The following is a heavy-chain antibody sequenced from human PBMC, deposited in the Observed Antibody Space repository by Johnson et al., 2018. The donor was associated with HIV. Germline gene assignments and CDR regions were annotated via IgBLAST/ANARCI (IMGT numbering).Heavy chain of an antibody. V-gene: IGHV3-33*06. D-gene: IGHD3-16*01. CDR1: GFTFSSYG. CDR3: AKDRTNWGYDAFDI. Sequence: QVQLVESGGGVVQPGRSLRLSCAASGFTFSSYGMHWVRQAPGKGLEWVAGVWYDGSNKYYADSVKGRFTIFRGNSENTLFLQMNRLRAEDTAVYYCAKDRTNWGYDAFDIWGQGTMVTVSS. CDR2: VWYDGSNK. J-gene: IGHJ3*02.